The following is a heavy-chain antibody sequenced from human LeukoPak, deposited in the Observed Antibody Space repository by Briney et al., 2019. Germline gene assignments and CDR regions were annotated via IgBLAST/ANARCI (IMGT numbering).Heavy chain of an antibody. CDR2: VRKKADNYAT. J-gene: IGHJ4*02. Sequence: GGSLRLSCAAFGFTFSDSAMHWVRQASGKGLEWVGRVRKKADNYATAYAASVKGRFTISRDDSKNTAYLQMNSLKTEDTAVYCCVPTYFSDSSTFYPDYWGQGTLVTVSS. D-gene: IGHD3-22*01. CDR1: GFTFSDSA. V-gene: IGHV3-73*01. CDR3: VPTYFSDSSTFYPDY.